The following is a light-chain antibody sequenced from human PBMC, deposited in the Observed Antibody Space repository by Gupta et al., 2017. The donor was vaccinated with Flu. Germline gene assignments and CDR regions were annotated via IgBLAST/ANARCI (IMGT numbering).Light chain of an antibody. Sequence: SVTISCTGTSSDVGGYNYVSWYQQHPGKAPKVMIYDVTKRPSGVPDRFSGSKSGNTASLTISGLQAEDEADYYCCSFAGSYTGVFGGGTKVTVL. J-gene: IGLJ3*02. V-gene: IGLV2-11*01. CDR1: SSDVGGYNY. CDR3: CSFAGSYTGV. CDR2: DVT.